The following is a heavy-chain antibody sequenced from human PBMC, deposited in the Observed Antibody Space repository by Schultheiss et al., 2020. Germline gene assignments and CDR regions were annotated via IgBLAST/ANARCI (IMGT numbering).Heavy chain of an antibody. CDR2: INHSGST. Sequence: SETLSLTCAVYGGSFSGYYWSWIRQPPGKGLEWIGEINHSGSTNYNPSLKSRVTISVDTSKNQFSLRLNSVTAADTAVYYCARATAPLNYYYYGMDVWGQGTTVTVSS. J-gene: IGHJ6*02. CDR3: ARATAPLNYYYYGMDV. CDR1: GGSFSGYY. V-gene: IGHV4-34*01. D-gene: IGHD1-26*01.